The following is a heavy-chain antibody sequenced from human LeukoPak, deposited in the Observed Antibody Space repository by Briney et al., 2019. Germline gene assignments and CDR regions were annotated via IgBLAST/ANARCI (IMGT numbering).Heavy chain of an antibody. CDR2: IDWDDDK. Sequence: SGPALVKPTQTLTLTCIFSGFSLSTSGMCVSWIRQPPGKALEWLARIDWDDDKYYSTSLKTRLTISKDTSKNQVVLTMTNMDPVDTATYYCARDGDYGYYFDYWGQGTLATVSS. D-gene: IGHD4-17*01. CDR1: GFSLSTSGMC. V-gene: IGHV2-70*11. CDR3: ARDGDYGYYFDY. J-gene: IGHJ4*02.